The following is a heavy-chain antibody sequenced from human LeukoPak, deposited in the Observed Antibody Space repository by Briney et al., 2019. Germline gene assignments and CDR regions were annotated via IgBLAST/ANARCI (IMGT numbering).Heavy chain of an antibody. CDR3: ARASYSSILTGLAFDI. CDR2: ISYSGST. D-gene: IGHD6-13*01. V-gene: IGHV4-59*08. J-gene: IGHJ3*02. CDR1: GSSISTYY. Sequence: SETLSLTCNVSGSSISTYYWSWIRQPPGKGLEWIGYISYSGSTDYNPSLKSRVTISVDTSKNQFSLKLSSVTAADTAVYYCARASYSSILTGLAFDIWGQGTMVTVSS.